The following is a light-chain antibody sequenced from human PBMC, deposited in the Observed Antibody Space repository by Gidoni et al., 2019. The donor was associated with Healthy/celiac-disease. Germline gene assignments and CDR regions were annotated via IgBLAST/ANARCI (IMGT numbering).Light chain of an antibody. CDR1: QSVSSY. V-gene: IGKV3-11*01. Sequence: DIVLTQSPATLSLSPGERATLLCRASQSVSSYLAWYQQKPGQAPRLLIYDASNRATGIPARFSGSGSGTDFTLTISSLEPEDFAVYYCQQRSNWPPKTFGGGTKVEIK. CDR3: QQRSNWPPKT. J-gene: IGKJ4*01. CDR2: DAS.